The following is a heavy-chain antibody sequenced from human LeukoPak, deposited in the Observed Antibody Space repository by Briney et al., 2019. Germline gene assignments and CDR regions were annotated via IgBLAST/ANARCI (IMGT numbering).Heavy chain of an antibody. Sequence: GASVKVSCKVSGYTLTELSMHWVRQAPGKGLEWMGGFDPEDGETIYAQKFQGRVTMTRDTSISTAYMELSRLRSDDTAVYYCASRLRLVGATRRLDYWGQGTLVTVSS. CDR1: GYTLTELS. V-gene: IGHV1-24*01. CDR2: FDPEDGET. CDR3: ASRLRLVGATRRLDY. J-gene: IGHJ4*02. D-gene: IGHD1-26*01.